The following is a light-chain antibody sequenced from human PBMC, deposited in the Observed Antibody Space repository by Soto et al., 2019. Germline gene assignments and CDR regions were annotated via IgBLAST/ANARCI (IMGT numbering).Light chain of an antibody. CDR3: QQSFITPPLT. V-gene: IGKV1-39*01. Sequence: DIQMSQSPSSLSASIGDRITITCRASQSISAYLNWYQQKPGKAPRLLIYGASTLQNGVPSRFSGSGSATDYTLTISSLQPEDCATYYCQQSFITPPLTFGVGTTVEMK. CDR1: QSISAY. J-gene: IGKJ4*01. CDR2: GAS.